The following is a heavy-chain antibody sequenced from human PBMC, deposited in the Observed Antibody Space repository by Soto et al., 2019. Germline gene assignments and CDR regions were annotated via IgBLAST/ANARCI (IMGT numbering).Heavy chain of an antibody. CDR1: GFSFSSYA. Sequence: EVQLLESGGGLVQPGGSLRLSCAASGFSFSSYAMSWVRQAPGKGLEWVSGISGSGGSTYYADSVKGRFTISRDNPKNTLYLQMHSLRAEDTAVYYCAKIGYDYVWGSYRPIDYWGQGTLVTVSS. V-gene: IGHV3-23*01. CDR3: AKIGYDYVWGSYRPIDY. D-gene: IGHD3-16*02. J-gene: IGHJ4*02. CDR2: ISGSGGST.